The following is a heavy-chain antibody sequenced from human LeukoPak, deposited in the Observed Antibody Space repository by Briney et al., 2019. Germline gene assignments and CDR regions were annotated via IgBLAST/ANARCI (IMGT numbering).Heavy chain of an antibody. CDR2: ISSSGSTI. V-gene: IGHV3-48*03. CDR3: ASATLRCSGGSCYEMDV. Sequence: PGGSLRLSCAASGFTFSSYEMNWVRQAPGKGLEWVSYISSSGSTIYYADSVKGRFTISRDNAKNSLYLQMNSLRAEDTALYYCASATLRCSGGSCYEMDVWGKGTTVTVSS. J-gene: IGHJ6*04. CDR1: GFTFSSYE. D-gene: IGHD2-15*01.